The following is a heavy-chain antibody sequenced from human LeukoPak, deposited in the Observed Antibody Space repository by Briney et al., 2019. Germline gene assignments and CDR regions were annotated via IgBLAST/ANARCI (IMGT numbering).Heavy chain of an antibody. CDR3: ARAPNCSGGLRLGFY. Sequence: ASVKVSCKASGYTFTGYYIHWVRQAPGQGLEWMGWINPNSGGTNYAQKFQGRVTMTRDTSISTAYMELSRLRSDDTAVYYCARAPNCSGGLRLGFYWGQGTLVTVSS. V-gene: IGHV1-2*02. D-gene: IGHD6-25*01. J-gene: IGHJ4*02. CDR1: GYTFTGYY. CDR2: INPNSGGT.